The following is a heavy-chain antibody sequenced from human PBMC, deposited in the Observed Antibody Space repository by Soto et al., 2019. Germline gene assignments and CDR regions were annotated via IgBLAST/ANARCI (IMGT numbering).Heavy chain of an antibody. CDR1: GFTFSIYW. CDR3: TRVGGSVSGMDV. J-gene: IGHJ6*02. V-gene: IGHV3-74*01. CDR2: IDNAGSSA. Sequence: EVQLVESGGGLVQPGGSLRLSCAASGFTFSIYWMHWVRQAPGKGPVWVSRIDNAGSSARYADSVKGRFTISRDNAKNPVYLPINRLRAEDPAVYYCTRVGGSVSGMDVWGQGTTVTVSS. D-gene: IGHD1-26*01.